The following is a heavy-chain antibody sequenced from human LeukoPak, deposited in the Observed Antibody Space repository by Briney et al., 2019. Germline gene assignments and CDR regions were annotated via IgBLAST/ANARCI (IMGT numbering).Heavy chain of an antibody. CDR1: GFTFSGYG. CDR2: IYGGGGVI. CDR3: AQDRVPDSGYDIDY. D-gene: IGHD5-12*01. V-gene: IGHV3-23*01. Sequence: GGSLRLSCAASGFTFSGYGTDWVRQAPRKGVEWVAGIYGGGGVIKYADSVTGRLTISRDNSENILYLQMDSLRVEDTAMYYCAQDRVPDSGYDIDYWGQGTLVTVSS. J-gene: IGHJ4*02.